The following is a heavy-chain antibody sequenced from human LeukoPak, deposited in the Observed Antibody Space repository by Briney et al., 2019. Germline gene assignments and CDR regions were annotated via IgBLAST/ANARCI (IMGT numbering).Heavy chain of an antibody. Sequence: GESLKISCKGSGYSFTSYWIGWVRQMRGKGLEWMGIIYPGDSDTRYSPSFQGQVTISADKSISTAYLQWSSLKASDTAMYYCARVLMVRGVFDAFDIWGQGTMVTVSS. CDR2: IYPGDSDT. D-gene: IGHD3-10*01. V-gene: IGHV5-51*01. CDR3: ARVLMVRGVFDAFDI. J-gene: IGHJ3*02. CDR1: GYSFTSYW.